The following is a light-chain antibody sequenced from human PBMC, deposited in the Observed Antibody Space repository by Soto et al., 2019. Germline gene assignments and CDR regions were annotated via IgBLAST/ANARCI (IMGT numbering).Light chain of an antibody. J-gene: IGKJ4*01. CDR3: QQSYSSLPVT. CDR2: AAS. CDR1: QSISSY. Sequence: PSSLSASVGDRVTITCRASQSISSYLNWYQQKPGKAPKLLIYAASSLQSGVPSRFSGSGSGTDFTLTISSLQPEDFATYYCQQSYSSLPVTFGGGTKVDIK. V-gene: IGKV1-39*01.